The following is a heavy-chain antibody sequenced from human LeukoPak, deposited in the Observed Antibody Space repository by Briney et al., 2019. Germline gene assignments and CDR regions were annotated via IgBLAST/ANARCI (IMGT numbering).Heavy chain of an antibody. V-gene: IGHV3-30*18. CDR3: AKDFSAAADFDY. CDR1: GFTFSSYG. J-gene: IGHJ4*02. Sequence: GGSLRLSCAAPGFTFSSYGMHWVRQAPGKGLEWVAVISYDGSNKYYADSVKGRFTISRDNSKNTLYLQMNSLRAEDTAVYYCAKDFSAAADFDYWGQGTLVTVSS. D-gene: IGHD6-13*01. CDR2: ISYDGSNK.